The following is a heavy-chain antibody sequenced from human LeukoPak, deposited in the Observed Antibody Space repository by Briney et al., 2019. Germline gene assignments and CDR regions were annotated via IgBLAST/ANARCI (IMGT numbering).Heavy chain of an antibody. CDR3: ARDGGWDCSGSSCYALVFDY. V-gene: IGHV3-48*03. CDR1: GFTFSSYE. D-gene: IGHD2-2*01. Sequence: GGSLRLSCAASGFTFSSYEMNWVRQAPGKGLEWISYISASGTITHYADSVEGRFTISRDNAKNSLYLQMNSLRVEDTAVYYCARDGGWDCSGSSCYALVFDYWGQGTLVTVSS. J-gene: IGHJ4*02. CDR2: ISASGTIT.